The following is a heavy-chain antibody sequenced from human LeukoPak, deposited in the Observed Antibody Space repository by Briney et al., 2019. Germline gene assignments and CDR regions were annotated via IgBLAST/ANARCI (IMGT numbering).Heavy chain of an antibody. CDR2: IYYSGST. D-gene: IGHD3-9*01. CDR1: GGSISSYY. CDR3: ARNPQRRYDILTDYYYYGMDV. J-gene: IGHJ6*02. V-gene: IGHV4-59*08. Sequence: PSETLSLTCTVSGGSISSYYWSWIRQPPGKGLEWIGYIYYSGSTNYNPSLKSRVTISVDTSKNQFSLKLSSVTAADTAVYYCARNPQRRYDILTDYYYYGMDVWGQGTTVTVSS.